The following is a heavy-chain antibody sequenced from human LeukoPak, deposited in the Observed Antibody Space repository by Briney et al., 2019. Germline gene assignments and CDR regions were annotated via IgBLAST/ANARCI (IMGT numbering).Heavy chain of an antibody. CDR1: GGSISSYY. CDR2: IYTSGST. V-gene: IGHV4-4*07. Sequence: SETLSLACTASGGSISSYYWSWIRQPAGKGLEWIGRIYTSGSTNYNPSLKSRVTMSVDTSKNQFSLKLSSVTAADTAVYYCAGGRGIIAVGNWFDPWGQGTLVTVCS. D-gene: IGHD6-19*01. CDR3: AGGRGIIAVGNWFDP. J-gene: IGHJ5*02.